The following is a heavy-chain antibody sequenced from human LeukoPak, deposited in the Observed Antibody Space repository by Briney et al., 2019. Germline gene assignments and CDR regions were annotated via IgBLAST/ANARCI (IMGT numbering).Heavy chain of an antibody. J-gene: IGHJ4*02. V-gene: IGHV1-18*01. CDR3: ATGPSYYYDSSTTLGY. CDR1: GYTFTSYG. CDR2: ISAYNGNT. D-gene: IGHD3-22*01. Sequence: ASVKVSCKASGYTFTSYGIGWVRQAPGQGLEWMGWISAYNGNTDYAQKLQGRVTMTRDTSTSTVYMELSSLRSEDTALYYCATGPSYYYDSSTTLGYWGQGTLVTVSS.